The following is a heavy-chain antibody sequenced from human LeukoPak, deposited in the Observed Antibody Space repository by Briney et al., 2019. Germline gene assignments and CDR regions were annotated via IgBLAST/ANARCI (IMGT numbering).Heavy chain of an antibody. J-gene: IGHJ5*02. CDR1: GVSISSISYY. Sequence: SETLSLTCTVSGVSISSISYYSGWIRQPPGKGLEWIGSIYYIGSTYYNPSLKSRATISVDTSKNQFSLKLSSVTAADTAVYYCARLRFGTYYDILTGYYLGWFDPWGQGTLVTVSS. V-gene: IGHV4-39*01. CDR3: ARLRFGTYYDILTGYYLGWFDP. CDR2: IYYIGST. D-gene: IGHD3-9*01.